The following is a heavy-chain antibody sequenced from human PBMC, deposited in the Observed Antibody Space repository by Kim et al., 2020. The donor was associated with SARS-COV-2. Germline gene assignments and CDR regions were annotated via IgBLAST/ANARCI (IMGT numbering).Heavy chain of an antibody. D-gene: IGHD7-27*01. J-gene: IGHJ3*02. CDR3: ARRHPNWGSRHDAFDI. Sequence: SLKSRVTISVDTSKNQFSLKLISVTAADTAVYYCARRHPNWGSRHDAFDIWGQGTMVTVSS. V-gene: IGHV4-39*01.